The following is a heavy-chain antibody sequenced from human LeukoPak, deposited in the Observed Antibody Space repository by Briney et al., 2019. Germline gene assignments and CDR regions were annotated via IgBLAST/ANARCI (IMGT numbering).Heavy chain of an antibody. CDR3: ATQRLRGYSYGYDWFDP. CDR1: GGSSSGYY. CDR2: INHSGST. J-gene: IGHJ5*02. D-gene: IGHD5-18*01. Sequence: PSETLSLTCAVYGGSSSGYYWSWIRQPPGKGLEWIGEINHSGSTNYNPSLKSRVTISVDTSKNQFSLKLSSVTAADTAVYYCATQRLRGYSYGYDWFDPWGQGTLVTVSS. V-gene: IGHV4-34*01.